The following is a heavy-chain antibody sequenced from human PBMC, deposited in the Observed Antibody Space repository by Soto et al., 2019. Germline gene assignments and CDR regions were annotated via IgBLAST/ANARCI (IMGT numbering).Heavy chain of an antibody. J-gene: IGHJ4*02. CDR2: INAYNGNT. V-gene: IGHV1-18*01. CDR1: GYTFTSYG. D-gene: IGHD3-16*02. CDR3: ARYMITFGGIIACSFDY. Sequence: QVQLVQSGPEVKKPGASVKVSCKASGYTFTSYGITWVRQAPGQGLEWMGWINAYNGNTNYVQNLQGRVTMTTDTSTSTAYMQLMSLRSDDTAVYYCARYMITFGGIIACSFDYWGQGTLVTVSS.